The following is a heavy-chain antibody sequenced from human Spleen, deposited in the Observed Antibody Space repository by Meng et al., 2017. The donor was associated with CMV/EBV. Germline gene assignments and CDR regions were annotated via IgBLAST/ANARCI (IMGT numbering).Heavy chain of an antibody. CDR3: AKGVGHRSSWYGPDQA. Sequence: GGSLRLSCAASGFTVRSNEVRWVRQAPGKGLEWVSAISGSGGSTYYADSVKGRFTISRDNSKNTLYLQMNSLRAEDTAVYYCAKGVGHRSSWYGPDQAWGQGTLVTVSS. CDR2: ISGSGGST. CDR1: GFTVRSNE. J-gene: IGHJ5*02. D-gene: IGHD6-13*01. V-gene: IGHV3-23*01.